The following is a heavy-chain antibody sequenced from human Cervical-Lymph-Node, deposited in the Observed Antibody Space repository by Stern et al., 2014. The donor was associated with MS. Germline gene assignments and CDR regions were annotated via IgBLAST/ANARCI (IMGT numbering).Heavy chain of an antibody. V-gene: IGHV1-69*01. CDR3: AREHHGGNFES. Sequence: QMQLVQSGAEVRKPGSSVKVSCKASGATFSTNAISWLRQAPGQGPEWMGAIVPIFGRANYVQKLQGRVTITADESANTAYMELRSLRSEDTAVYYCAREHHGGNFESWGQGTLVTVSS. J-gene: IGHJ4*02. CDR1: GATFSTNA. D-gene: IGHD4-23*01. CDR2: IVPIFGRA.